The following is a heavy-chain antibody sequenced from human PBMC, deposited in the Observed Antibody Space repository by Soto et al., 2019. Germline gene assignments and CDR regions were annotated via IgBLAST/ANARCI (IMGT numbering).Heavy chain of an antibody. CDR2: ISSSSSYI. CDR3: ARAQGYYGSGSTQYYFDY. J-gene: IGHJ4*02. D-gene: IGHD3-10*01. CDR1: GFTFSSYS. V-gene: IGHV3-21*01. Sequence: GGSLRLSCAASGFTFSSYSMNWVRQAPGKRLEWVSSISSSSSYIYYADSVKGRFTISRDNAKNSLYLQMNSLRAEDMAVYYCARAQGYYGSGSTQYYFDYWGQGTLVTVSS.